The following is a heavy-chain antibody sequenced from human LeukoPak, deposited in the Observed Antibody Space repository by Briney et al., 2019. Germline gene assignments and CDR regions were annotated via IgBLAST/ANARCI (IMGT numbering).Heavy chain of an antibody. CDR1: GGSISSYY. J-gene: IGHJ6*03. CDR2: IYYSGST. D-gene: IGHD5-18*01. Sequence: SETLSLTCTVSGGSISSYYWSWIRQPPGKGLEWIGYIYYSGSTNYNPSLKSRVTISVDTSKNQFSLRLSSVTAADTAVYYCARDGYSYGHEYYMDVWGKGTTVTISS. V-gene: IGHV4-59*01. CDR3: ARDGYSYGHEYYMDV.